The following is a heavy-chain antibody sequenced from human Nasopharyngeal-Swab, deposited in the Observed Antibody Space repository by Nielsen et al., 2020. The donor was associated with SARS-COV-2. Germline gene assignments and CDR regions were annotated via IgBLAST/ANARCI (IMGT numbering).Heavy chain of an antibody. CDR3: TTDFYFDY. V-gene: IGHV3-73*01. CDR2: IGDKDHNYAT. Sequence: GGPLRPPFAASGFISSASAIPWVRQASGKGLEWVRRIGDKDHNYATTYGASVQGRFTISRDDSKNTAFLQMDSLKTEDTALYYCTTDFYFDYWGQGTLVTVSS. J-gene: IGHJ4*02. CDR1: GFISSASA.